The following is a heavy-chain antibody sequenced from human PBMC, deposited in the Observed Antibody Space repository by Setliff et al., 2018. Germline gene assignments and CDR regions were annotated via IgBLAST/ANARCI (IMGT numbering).Heavy chain of an antibody. V-gene: IGHV4-31*03. D-gene: IGHD4-4*01. CDR2: IYYIGST. CDR1: GGSISSGSYF. CDR3: ARGTTNLNYYYYMDV. J-gene: IGHJ6*03. Sequence: PSETLSLTCTVSGGSISSGSYFWTWIRQHPGKGLEWIGYIYYIGSTYYNPSLKSRVTISVDTSQNQFSLRLSSVTAADTAVYYCARGTTNLNYYYYMDVWGKGATVTVSS.